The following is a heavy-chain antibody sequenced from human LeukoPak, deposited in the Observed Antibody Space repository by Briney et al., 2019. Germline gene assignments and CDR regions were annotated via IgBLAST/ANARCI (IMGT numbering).Heavy chain of an antibody. V-gene: IGHV1-18*01. J-gene: IGHJ4*02. Sequence: ASMKVSCKASGYTFTSYGISWVRQAPGQGLEWMGWISAYNGNTNYAQKLQGRVTMTTDTSTSTAYMELRSLRSDDTAVYYCARLEYYYDSSGYYSIDYWGQGTLVTVSS. CDR3: ARLEYYYDSSGYYSIDY. CDR1: GYTFTSYG. D-gene: IGHD3-22*01. CDR2: ISAYNGNT.